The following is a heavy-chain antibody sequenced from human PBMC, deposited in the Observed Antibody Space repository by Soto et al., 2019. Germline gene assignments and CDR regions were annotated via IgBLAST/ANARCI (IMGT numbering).Heavy chain of an antibody. J-gene: IGHJ4*02. CDR1: GFTFSSYA. CDR3: AKSVITMIVVVTPLCY. CDR2: ISGSGGST. V-gene: IGHV3-23*01. Sequence: GGSLRLSCAASGFTFSSYAMSWVRQAPGKGLEWVSAISGSGGSTYYADSVKGRFTISRDNSKNTLYLQMNSLRAEDTAVYYCAKSVITMIVVVTPLCYWGKGTLVTVSS. D-gene: IGHD3-22*01.